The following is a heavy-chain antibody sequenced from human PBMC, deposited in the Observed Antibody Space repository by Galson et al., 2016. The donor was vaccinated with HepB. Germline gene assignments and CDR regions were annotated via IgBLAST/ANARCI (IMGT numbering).Heavy chain of an antibody. J-gene: IGHJ6*02. CDR1: GFTFSSFG. CDR2: ISYDARYK. Sequence: SLRLSCAVSGFTFSSFGMHWVRQAPGKGLEWVALISYDARYKYYVDSVKGRFTISGDNSKNTLYLQMNSLRAEDTAVYYCARVGAVTTYYSHYGMDVWGQGTTITVSS. V-gene: IGHV3-30*03. D-gene: IGHD4-17*01. CDR3: ARVGAVTTYYSHYGMDV.